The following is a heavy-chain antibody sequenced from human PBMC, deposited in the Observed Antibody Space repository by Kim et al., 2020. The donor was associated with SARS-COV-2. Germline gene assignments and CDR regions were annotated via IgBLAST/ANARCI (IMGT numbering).Heavy chain of an antibody. CDR3: AREALVVPAAISLGFWSGWSWFDP. Sequence: GGSLRLSCAASGFTFSSYSMNWVRQAPGKGLEWVSSISSSSNYIYYADSVKGRFTISRDNAKNSLYLQMNSLRAEDTAVYYCAREALVVPAAISLGFWSGWSWFDPWGQGTLVTVSS. V-gene: IGHV3-21*01. CDR2: ISSSSNYI. D-gene: IGHD2-2*01. CDR1: GFTFSSYS. J-gene: IGHJ5*02.